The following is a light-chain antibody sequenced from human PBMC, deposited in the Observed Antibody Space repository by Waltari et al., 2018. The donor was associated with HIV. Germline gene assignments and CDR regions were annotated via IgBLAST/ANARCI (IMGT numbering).Light chain of an antibody. CDR3: QQANSFPIT. CDR2: AAS. Sequence: DIQMTQSPSSVSASVGDKVIITCRARQDIGNWLAWYQQKPGKAPELLIYAASSLQGGVPSRFSGGGSETDFTLTISSLQPDDFATYYCQQANSFPITFGQGTRLEIK. J-gene: IGKJ5*01. V-gene: IGKV1-12*01. CDR1: QDIGNW.